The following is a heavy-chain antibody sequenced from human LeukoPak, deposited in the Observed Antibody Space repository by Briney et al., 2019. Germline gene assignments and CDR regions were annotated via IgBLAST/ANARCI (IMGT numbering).Heavy chain of an antibody. CDR3: ASGEAAAGGYVDY. J-gene: IGHJ4*02. V-gene: IGHV4-61*08. CDR2: TYYSGST. D-gene: IGHD6-13*01. Sequence: SETLSLTCTVSVSGASISSSAYYWSWIRQPPEKGLEWVGYTYYSGSTNYNPSLKSRLTISADTSRGQFSLKLSSVTAADTAVYYCASGEAAAGGYVDYWGQGILVIVSS. CDR1: GASISSSAYY.